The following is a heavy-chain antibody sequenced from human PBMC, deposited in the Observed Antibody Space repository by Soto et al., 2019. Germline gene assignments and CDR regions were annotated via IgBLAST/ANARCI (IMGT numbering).Heavy chain of an antibody. J-gene: IGHJ4*02. CDR1: GGSISSGGYY. D-gene: IGHD5-18*01. Sequence: QVQLQESGPGLVKPSQTLSLTCTVSGGSISSGGYYWSWIRQHPGKGLEWIGYIYYSGSTYYKPSLNSRVTISVDTSKNQFSLKLSSVTAADTAVYYCAVGGYTAMDFFDYWGQVTLVTVSS. CDR3: AVGGYTAMDFFDY. CDR2: IYYSGST. V-gene: IGHV4-31*03.